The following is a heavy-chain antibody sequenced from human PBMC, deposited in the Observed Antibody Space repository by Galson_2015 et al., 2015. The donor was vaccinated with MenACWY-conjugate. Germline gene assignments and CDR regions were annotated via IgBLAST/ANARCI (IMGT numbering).Heavy chain of an antibody. V-gene: IGHV1-18*01. J-gene: IGHJ5*02. CDR2: ISAYNGNT. D-gene: IGHD3-22*01. Sequence: SVKVSCKASGYTFTSYGISWVRQAPGQGLEWMGWISAYNGNTNYAQKLQGRVTMTTDTSTSTAYMELRSLRSDDTAVDYCARAGPAYYYDSSGYVWFDPWGQGTLVTVSS. CDR3: ARAGPAYYYDSSGYVWFDP. CDR1: GYTFTSYG.